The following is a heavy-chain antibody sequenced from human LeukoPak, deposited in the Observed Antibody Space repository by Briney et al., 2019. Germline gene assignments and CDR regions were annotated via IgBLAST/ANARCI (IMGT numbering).Heavy chain of an antibody. CDR3: AKDSTPVGAFDP. CDR1: GFTFSDYY. D-gene: IGHD2-15*01. Sequence: GGSLRLSCAASGFTFSDYYISWIRQAPGKGLEWVSYISSSGSTKYYADSVNGRFTVSMDEAKNHPDLQMNSPRADDTAVYYRAKDSTPVGAFDPWGQGGLVTVSS. J-gene: IGHJ5*02. V-gene: IGHV3-11*01. CDR2: ISSSGSTK.